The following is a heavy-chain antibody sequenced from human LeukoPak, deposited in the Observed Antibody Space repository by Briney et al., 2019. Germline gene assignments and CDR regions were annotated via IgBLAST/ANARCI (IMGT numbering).Heavy chain of an antibody. D-gene: IGHD5-24*01. Sequence: SETLSLTCTVSGGSISSYYWSWIRQPPGKGLEWIGYIFYSGSANYNPSLKSRVTISVDTSKNQFSLKLTSVTAADTAVYYCAKGDAYNPSSFYGVDVWGQGTTVTVSS. CDR2: IFYSGSA. CDR1: GGSISSYY. J-gene: IGHJ6*02. V-gene: IGHV4-59*01. CDR3: AKGDAYNPSSFYGVDV.